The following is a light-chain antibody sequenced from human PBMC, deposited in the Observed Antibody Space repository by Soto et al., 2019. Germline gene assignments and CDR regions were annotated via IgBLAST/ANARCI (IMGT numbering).Light chain of an antibody. V-gene: IGKV3-15*01. CDR3: QQYNTWLWT. CDR2: GAS. Sequence: EVVMTQSPATLSVSPGERATLSCRASQSVNANLDWYQQNPGQAPRRLIHGASNRSTGIPARYSGSVFGTEFILTISSLQSEDFAVNYGQQYNTWLWTFGQGTKVEI. J-gene: IGKJ1*01. CDR1: QSVNAN.